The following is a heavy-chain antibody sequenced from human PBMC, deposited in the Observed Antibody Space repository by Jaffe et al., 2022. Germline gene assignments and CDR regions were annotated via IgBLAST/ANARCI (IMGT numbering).Heavy chain of an antibody. V-gene: IGHV4-59*01. CDR3: ARDSRVEVGATSHLPSWFDP. J-gene: IGHJ5*02. Sequence: QVQLQESGPGLVKPSETLSLTCTVSGGSISSYYWSWIRQPPGKGLEWIGYIYYSGSTNYNPSLKSRVTISVDTSKNQFSLKLSSVTAADTAVYYCARDSRVEVGATSHLPSWFDPWGQGTLVTVSS. CDR1: GGSISSYY. CDR2: IYYSGST. D-gene: IGHD1-26*01.